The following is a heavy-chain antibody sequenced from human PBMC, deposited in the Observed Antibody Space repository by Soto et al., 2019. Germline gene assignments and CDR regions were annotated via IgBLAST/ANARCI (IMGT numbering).Heavy chain of an antibody. CDR2: INPNSGGT. Sequence: VASVKVSCKASGYTFTGYYMHWVRQAPGQGLEWMGWINPNSGGTNYAQKFQGRVTMTRDTSISTAYMELSRLRSDDTAVYYCARVYYDSSGYYSPYYYGMDVWGQGTTVTVSS. D-gene: IGHD3-22*01. V-gene: IGHV1-2*02. J-gene: IGHJ6*02. CDR3: ARVYYDSSGYYSPYYYGMDV. CDR1: GYTFTGYY.